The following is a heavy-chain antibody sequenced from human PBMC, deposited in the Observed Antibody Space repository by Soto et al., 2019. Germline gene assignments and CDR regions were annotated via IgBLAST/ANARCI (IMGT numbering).Heavy chain of an antibody. CDR1: GFTFSSYG. CDR2: IWYDGSNK. D-gene: IGHD6-19*01. Sequence: QVQLVESGGGVVQPGRSLRLSCAASGFTFSSYGMHWVRQAPGKGLEWVAVIWYDGSNKYYADSVKGRFTISRDNSKNTLYLQMNSLRAEDTAVYYCARSRIAVAGTFDYWGQGTLVTVSS. V-gene: IGHV3-33*01. J-gene: IGHJ4*02. CDR3: ARSRIAVAGTFDY.